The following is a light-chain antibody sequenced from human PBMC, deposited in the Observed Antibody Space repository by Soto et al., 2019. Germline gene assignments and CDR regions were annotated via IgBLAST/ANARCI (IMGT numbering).Light chain of an antibody. CDR3: KQSYSSQWT. J-gene: IGKJ1*01. CDR1: QSISSW. V-gene: IGKV1-5*03. CDR2: KAS. Sequence: DIQMTQSPSTLSASVGDRVTITCRASQSISSWLAWYQQKPGKAPKLLIYKASTLESGVPSRFSGAGSGTDFTLTIGNLHPEDFAIYYCKQSYSSQWTFGQGTKVDIK.